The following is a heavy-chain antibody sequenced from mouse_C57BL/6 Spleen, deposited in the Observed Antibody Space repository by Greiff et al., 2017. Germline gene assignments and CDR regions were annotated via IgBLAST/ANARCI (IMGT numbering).Heavy chain of an antibody. J-gene: IGHJ4*01. CDR3: ARHPFEGLDY. CDR2: ISSGGSYT. V-gene: IGHV5-6*01. Sequence: EVHLVESGGDLVKPGGSLKLSCAASGFTFSSYGMSWVRQTPDKRLEWVATISSGGSYTYYPDSVKGRFTISRDHAKNTLYLQMSSLKSEDTAMYYCARHPFEGLDYWGQGTSVTVAS. CDR1: GFTFSSYG.